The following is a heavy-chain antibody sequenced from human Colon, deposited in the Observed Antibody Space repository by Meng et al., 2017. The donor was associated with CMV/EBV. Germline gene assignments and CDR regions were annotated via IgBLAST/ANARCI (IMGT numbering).Heavy chain of an antibody. V-gene: IGHV4-31*03. CDR1: GGSISSGGYY. J-gene: IGHJ5*02. CDR2: IYYSGST. CDR3: ARGLLEWFPTRNWFDP. Sequence: SCTVSGGSISSGGYYWSWIRQHPGKGLEWIGYIYYSGSTYYNPSLKSRVTISVDTSKNQFSLKLSSVTAADTAVYYCARGLLEWFPTRNWFDPWGQGTLVTVSS. D-gene: IGHD3-3*01.